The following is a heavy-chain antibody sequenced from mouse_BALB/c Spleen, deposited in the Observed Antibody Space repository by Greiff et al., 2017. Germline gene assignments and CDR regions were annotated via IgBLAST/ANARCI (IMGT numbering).Heavy chain of an antibody. D-gene: IGHD1-1*01. CDR2: IWAGGST. CDR1: GFSLTSYG. CDR3: AKYYGSSFYAMDY. J-gene: IGHJ4*01. Sequence: VQGVESGPGLVAPSQSLSITCTVSGFSLTSYGVHWVRQPPGKGLEWLGVIWAGGSTNYNSALMSRLSISKDNSKSQVFLKMNSLQTDDTAMYYCAKYYGSSFYAMDYWGQGTSVTVSS. V-gene: IGHV2-9*02.